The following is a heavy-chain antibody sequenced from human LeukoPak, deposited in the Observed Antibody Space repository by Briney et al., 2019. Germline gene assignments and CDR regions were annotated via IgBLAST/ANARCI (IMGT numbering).Heavy chain of an antibody. CDR2: IYYSGST. D-gene: IGHD1-26*01. CDR1: GGSISSYY. V-gene: IGHV4-59*08. J-gene: IGHJ4*02. CDR3: ARHRAWELDFDY. Sequence: SETLSLTCTVSGGSISSYYWSWIRQPPGKGLEWIGYIYYSGSTNYNPSLKSRVTISVNTSKNQFSLKLSSVTAADTAVYYCARHRAWELDFDYWGQGTLVTVSS.